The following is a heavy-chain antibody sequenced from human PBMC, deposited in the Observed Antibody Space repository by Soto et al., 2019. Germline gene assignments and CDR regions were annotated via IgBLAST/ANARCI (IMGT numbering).Heavy chain of an antibody. CDR3: ARDHRYSSSFFDS. CDR1: GYAFSDHG. J-gene: IGHJ4*02. V-gene: IGHV1-18*04. Sequence: QVRLVLSGDELKKPGASMKVSCKASGYAFSDHGISWVRQAPGQGLEWIGWISAYNGNTNYAQKFQGRVTVTTDASTATDYMEMRSLTSDDTAVYYCARDHRYSSSFFDSWSQGTLITVSS. CDR2: ISAYNGNT. D-gene: IGHD6-6*01.